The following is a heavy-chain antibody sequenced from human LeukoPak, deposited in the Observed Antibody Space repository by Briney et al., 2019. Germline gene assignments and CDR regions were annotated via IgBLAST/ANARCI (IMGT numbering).Heavy chain of an antibody. CDR3: ARGGWFGESPFDY. D-gene: IGHD3-10*01. V-gene: IGHV4-4*02. CDR1: GGSISSSNW. Sequence: PSETLSLTCAVSGGSISSSNWWSWVRQPPGKGLEWIGEIYHSGSTNYNPSLKSRVTISVDKSKNQFSLKLSSVTAADTAVYYCARGGWFGESPFDYWGQGTLVTVSS. J-gene: IGHJ4*02. CDR2: IYHSGST.